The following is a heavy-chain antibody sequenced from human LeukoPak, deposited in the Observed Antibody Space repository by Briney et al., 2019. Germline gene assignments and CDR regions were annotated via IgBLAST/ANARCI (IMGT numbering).Heavy chain of an antibody. D-gene: IGHD6-19*01. Sequence: GGSLRLSCAASGFTFSSYAMTWVRQAPGKGLEWVSAISAGGGSTYYADSVKGRFTISRDNSKNTLYLQLNSLRAEDTAVYYCAKAGGWTNYFDYWGQGTLVTVSS. CDR1: GFTFSSYA. V-gene: IGHV3-23*01. CDR3: AKAGGWTNYFDY. CDR2: ISAGGGST. J-gene: IGHJ4*02.